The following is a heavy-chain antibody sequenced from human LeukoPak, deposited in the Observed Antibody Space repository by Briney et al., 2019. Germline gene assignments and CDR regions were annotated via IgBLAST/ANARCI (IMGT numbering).Heavy chain of an antibody. CDR2: INPSGGST. Sequence: ASVKVSCKASGGTFISYAISWVRQAPGQGLEWMGIINPSGGSTSYAQKFQGRVTMTRDTSTSTVYMELSSLRSEDTAVYYCARDGIERGYSGYDLAYWGQGTLVTVSS. J-gene: IGHJ4*02. CDR1: GGTFISYA. D-gene: IGHD5-12*01. CDR3: ARDGIERGYSGYDLAY. V-gene: IGHV1-46*01.